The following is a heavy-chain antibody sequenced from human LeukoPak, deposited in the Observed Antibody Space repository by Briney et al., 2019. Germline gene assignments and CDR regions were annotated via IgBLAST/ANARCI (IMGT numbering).Heavy chain of an antibody. J-gene: IGHJ4*02. D-gene: IGHD3-22*01. CDR2: IYTSGST. CDR3: ARVSDSSGYYRGDY. V-gene: IGHV4-61*02. CDR1: GGSISSGSYY. Sequence: PSETLSLTCTVSGGSISSGSYYWSWIRQPAGKGLEWIGRIYTSGSTNYNPSLKSRVTISVDTSKNQFSLKLSSVTAADTAVYYCARVSDSSGYYRGDYWGQGTLVTVSS.